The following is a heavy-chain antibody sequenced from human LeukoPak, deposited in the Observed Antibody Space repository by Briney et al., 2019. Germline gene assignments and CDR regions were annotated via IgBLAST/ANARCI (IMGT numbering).Heavy chain of an antibody. Sequence: GGSLRLSCAASGFTVSSNYMSWVRQAPGKGLEWVSVIYSGGSTYYADSVKGRFTISRDNSKNTLYLQMNSLRAEDTAVYYCARDTYRHSFYDILTGPYYYYYGMGVWGQGTTVTVSS. CDR1: GFTVSSNY. V-gene: IGHV3-66*01. J-gene: IGHJ6*02. D-gene: IGHD3-9*01. CDR3: ARDTYRHSFYDILTGPYYYYYGMGV. CDR2: IYSGGST.